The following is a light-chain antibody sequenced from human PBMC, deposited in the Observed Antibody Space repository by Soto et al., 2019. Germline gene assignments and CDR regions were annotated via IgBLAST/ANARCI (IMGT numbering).Light chain of an antibody. J-gene: IGLJ1*01. CDR3: SSYTSSSTYV. V-gene: IGLV2-14*01. CDR1: SSDVGGYNY. CDR2: EVS. Sequence: QSALTQPASVSGSPGQSITISCTGTSSDVGGYNYVSWYQQHPGKAPKLMIYEVSTRPSGVSNRCSGSKSGNTASLTISGLQAEDEADYYCSSYTSSSTYVFGTGTKLTVL.